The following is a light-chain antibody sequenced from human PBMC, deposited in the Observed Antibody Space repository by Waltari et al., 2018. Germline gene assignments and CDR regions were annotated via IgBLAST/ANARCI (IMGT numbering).Light chain of an antibody. Sequence: EIVLTQSPGTLSLSPGESASLSCRASQSVGSNSLAWYQQRPGQAPRLLIYGASSRAPGIPDRFSGSGSGTDFTLSISRLEPEDFAVYYCQHYVRTWAFGQGTKVEIK. V-gene: IGKV3-20*01. CDR1: QSVGSNS. CDR3: QHYVRTWA. CDR2: GAS. J-gene: IGKJ1*01.